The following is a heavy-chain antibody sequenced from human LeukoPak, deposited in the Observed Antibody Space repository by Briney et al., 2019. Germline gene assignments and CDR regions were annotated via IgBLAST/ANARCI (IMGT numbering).Heavy chain of an antibody. D-gene: IGHD3-16*02. CDR1: GYTFASYY. CDR2: INPSGGST. CDR3: ARLTFGGVIVVDY. Sequence: ASVKVSCKASGYTFASYYMHWVRQAPGQGLEWMGIINPSGGSTSYAQKFQGRVTMTRDMSTSTVYMELSSLRSEDTAVYYCARLTFGGVIVVDYWGQGTLVTVSS. V-gene: IGHV1-46*01. J-gene: IGHJ4*02.